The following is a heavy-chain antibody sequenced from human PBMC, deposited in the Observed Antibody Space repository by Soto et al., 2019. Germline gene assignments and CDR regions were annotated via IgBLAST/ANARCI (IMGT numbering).Heavy chain of an antibody. CDR1: GFTFSSYG. V-gene: IGHV3-30*18. CDR2: ISYDGSNK. CDR3: AKSRQDY. Sequence: QVQLVESGGGVVQPGRSLRLSCAASGFTFSSYGMHWVRQAPGKGLEWVAVISYDGSNKYYADSVKGRFTISRDNYKNTLYLQMNSLRAEDTAVYYCAKSRQDYWGQGTLVTVSS. J-gene: IGHJ4*02.